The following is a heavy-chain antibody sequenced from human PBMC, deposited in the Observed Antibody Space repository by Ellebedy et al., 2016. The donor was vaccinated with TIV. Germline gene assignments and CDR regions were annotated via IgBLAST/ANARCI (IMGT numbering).Heavy chain of an antibody. V-gene: IGHV3-23*01. CDR1: GFTFRDYT. J-gene: IGHJ4*02. D-gene: IGHD3-16*01. CDR3: AKYPAWGVDDNDFEY. Sequence: GGSLRLSCAASGFTFRDYTMTWVRQAPGKGLEWVSSITGSGDGTFYTDSVKGRFTISRDNSKKPLYLQLSSLRAEDTAVYYCAKYPAWGVDDNDFEYWGQGTQVTVSS. CDR2: ITGSGDGT.